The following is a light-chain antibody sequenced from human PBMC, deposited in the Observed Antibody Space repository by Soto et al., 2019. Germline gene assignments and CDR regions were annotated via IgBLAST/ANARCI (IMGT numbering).Light chain of an antibody. CDR1: QGIRSW. CDR2: AAS. V-gene: IGKV1-12*02. Sequence: DIQMTQSPSSVSASVGDRVTITCRASQGIRSWLAWYQQKPGKAPKLLIYAASSLHSGVPSRFSGSGSGTDFTLTISSLQPEDFATNYCQQANSVPFTFGGGTKVDIK. J-gene: IGKJ4*01. CDR3: QQANSVPFT.